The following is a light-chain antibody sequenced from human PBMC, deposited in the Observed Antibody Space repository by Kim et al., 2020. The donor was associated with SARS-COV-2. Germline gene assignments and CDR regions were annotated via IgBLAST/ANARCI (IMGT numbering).Light chain of an antibody. CDR3: QVWDSSTGVV. V-gene: IGLV3-9*01. CDR1: NIVSKN. Sequence: VALGGTAGSTIGGSNIVSKNVPWCQQKPGQAPVLVIIRDSNRPPGFPVGVSGSNSGNTATLTISSAKAGDEDDYYCQVWDSSTGVVFGGGTQLTVL. CDR2: RDS. J-gene: IGLJ2*01.